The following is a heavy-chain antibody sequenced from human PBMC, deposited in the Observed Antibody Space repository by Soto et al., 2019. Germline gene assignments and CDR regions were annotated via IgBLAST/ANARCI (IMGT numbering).Heavy chain of an antibody. J-gene: IGHJ6*02. V-gene: IGHV1-18*04. CDR1: GYTFTSYG. CDR3: AREGYCSGGSCYPTPYYYGMDV. D-gene: IGHD2-15*01. CDR2: ISAYHGNT. Sequence: GASVKVSCKASGYTFTSYGISWVRQAPGQGLEWMGWISAYHGNTNYAQKLQGRVTMTTDTSTSTAYMELRSLRSDDTAVYYCAREGYCSGGSCYPTPYYYGMDVWGQGTTVTVSS.